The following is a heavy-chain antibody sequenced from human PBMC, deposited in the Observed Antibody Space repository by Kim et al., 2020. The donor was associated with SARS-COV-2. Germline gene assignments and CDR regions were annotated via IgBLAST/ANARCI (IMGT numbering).Heavy chain of an antibody. Sequence: GGSLRLSCAASGFTFDDYGMSWVRQAPGKGLEWVSGINWNGGSTGYADSVKGRFTISRDNAKNSLYLQMNSLRAEDTALYHCARACSGGSCYAYYYYGMDVWGQGTTVTVSS. CDR1: GFTFDDYG. V-gene: IGHV3-20*01. CDR3: ARACSGGSCYAYYYYGMDV. D-gene: IGHD2-15*01. CDR2: INWNGGST. J-gene: IGHJ6*02.